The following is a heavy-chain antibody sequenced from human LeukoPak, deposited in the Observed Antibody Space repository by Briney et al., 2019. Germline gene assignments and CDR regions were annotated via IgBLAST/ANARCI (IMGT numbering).Heavy chain of an antibody. J-gene: IGHJ5*02. CDR3: ARLSSHYGDYKVDP. CDR1: GYPFNNYD. CDR2: MNPHSGKT. D-gene: IGHD4-17*01. V-gene: IGHV1-8*01. Sequence: ASVKVSCKASGYPFNNYDINWVRQATGQGLEWMGWMNPHSGKTSYAQNFQGRVTMTRDTSISTAYMELSSLRSEDTAVYYCARLSSHYGDYKVDPWGQGTLVTVSS.